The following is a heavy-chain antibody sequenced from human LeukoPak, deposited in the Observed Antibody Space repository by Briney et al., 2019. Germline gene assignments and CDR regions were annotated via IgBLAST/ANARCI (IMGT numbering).Heavy chain of an antibody. CDR3: TTELNYGFFFDY. CDR1: GFIFGDFG. D-gene: IGHD3-10*01. CDR2: IRSKTFGATT. V-gene: IGHV3-49*03. Sequence: GGSVRLSCSASGFIFGDFGLSWFRQAPGKGLEWVALIRSKTFGATTEYAASAKGRFTVSRDDSKNTLYLQMSSLKPEDTAVYYCTTELNYGFFFDYWGQGTLVTVSS. J-gene: IGHJ4*02.